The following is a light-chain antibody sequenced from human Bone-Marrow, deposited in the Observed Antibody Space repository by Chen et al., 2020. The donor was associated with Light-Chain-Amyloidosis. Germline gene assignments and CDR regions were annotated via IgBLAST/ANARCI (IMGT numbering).Light chain of an antibody. J-gene: IGKJ1*01. CDR2: GAS. V-gene: IGKV3-20*01. CDR1: QSVSSSY. Sequence: EIVLTQSPGTLSLSPGERATLSCRASQSVSSSYLAWYQQKPGQAPRLLIYGASSRATGIPDRFSGSVSGTDFTLTISRLGPEDFAVYYCQQYGSSHRTFGQGTKVEIK. CDR3: QQYGSSHRT.